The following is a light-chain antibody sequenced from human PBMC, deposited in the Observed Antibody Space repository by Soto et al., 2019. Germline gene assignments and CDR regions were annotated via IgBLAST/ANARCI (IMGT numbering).Light chain of an antibody. V-gene: IGKV1D-12*01. CDR1: QGSSTW. CDR2: AAS. Sequence: DIQMTQSPSSVSASVGDRVTITCRASQGSSTWLAWVQQKPGKAPKLLITAASKLQSGVPSRFIGSGSGTDFTLTINSLQPEDFATYYCQQTNSFPLTFGGGTKVDIK. CDR3: QQTNSFPLT. J-gene: IGKJ4*01.